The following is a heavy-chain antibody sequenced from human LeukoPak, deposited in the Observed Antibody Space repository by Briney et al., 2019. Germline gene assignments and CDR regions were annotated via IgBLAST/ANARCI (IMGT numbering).Heavy chain of an antibody. D-gene: IGHD4-17*01. CDR1: GGSISSSSYY. CDR3: ARAHYGDYPTNFDY. V-gene: IGHV4-39*07. CDR2: IYYSGST. Sequence: SETLSLTCTVSGGSISSSSYYWGWIRQPPGKGLEWIGSIYYSGSTYYNPSLKSRVTISVDTSKNQFSLKLSSVTAADTAVYYCARAHYGDYPTNFDYWGQGTLVTVSS. J-gene: IGHJ4*02.